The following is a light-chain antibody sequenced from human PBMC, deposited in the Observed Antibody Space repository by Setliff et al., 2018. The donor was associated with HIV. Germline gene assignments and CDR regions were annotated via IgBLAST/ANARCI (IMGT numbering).Light chain of an antibody. Sequence: QSVLAQPASVSGSPGQSITISCTGTTNDVGGYNYVSWYQLRPGKAPKILIYDVGNRPSGVSDRFSGSKSGNTASLTISGLQAEDEADYYCCSYKLGSTLVVGTGTKVTVL. CDR1: TNDVGGYNY. CDR2: DVG. V-gene: IGLV2-14*03. CDR3: CSYKLGSTLV. J-gene: IGLJ1*01.